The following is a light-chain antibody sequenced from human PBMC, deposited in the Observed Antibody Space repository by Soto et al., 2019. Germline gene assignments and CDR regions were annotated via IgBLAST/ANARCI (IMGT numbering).Light chain of an antibody. V-gene: IGLV1-40*01. Sequence: QSVLTQPPSVSGAPGQRVTISCTGSSSNIGAGYDVHWYQQLPGTAPKLLIYGNSNRPSGVPDRFSGSKSGTTASLAISGLQAEDEADYYCSSYTSSVYVFGTGTKVTVL. CDR3: SSYTSSVYV. J-gene: IGLJ1*01. CDR2: GNS. CDR1: SSNIGAGYD.